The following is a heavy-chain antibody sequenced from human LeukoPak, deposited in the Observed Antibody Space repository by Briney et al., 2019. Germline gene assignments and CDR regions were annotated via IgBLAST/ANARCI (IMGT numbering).Heavy chain of an antibody. J-gene: IGHJ5*02. V-gene: IGHV3-21*01. CDR1: GFTFSSYS. CDR2: ISSGSSYI. D-gene: IGHD2-15*01. CDR3: ASGCSGGSCYLYWFDP. Sequence: PGGSLRLSCAASGFTFSSYSMNWVRQAPGKGLEWVSSISSGSSYIYYADSVKGRFTISRDNAKNSLYLQMNSLRAEDTAVYYCASGCSGGSCYLYWFDPWGQGTLVTVSS.